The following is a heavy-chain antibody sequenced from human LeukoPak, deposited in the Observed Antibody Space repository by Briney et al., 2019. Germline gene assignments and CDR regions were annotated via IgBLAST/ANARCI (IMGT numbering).Heavy chain of an antibody. CDR3: ARDHKYAFDN. V-gene: IGHV3-48*01. D-gene: IGHD2-2*01. CDR1: GFRFSDYS. J-gene: IGHJ4*02. CDR2: IGISSGNT. Sequence: GGSLRLSCAASGFRFSDYSMNWVRQAPGKGLEWISYIGISSGNTNYADSVKGRFTISGDKAKNSLYLQMNSLRVEDTAVYYCARDHKYAFDNWGQGTLVTVSS.